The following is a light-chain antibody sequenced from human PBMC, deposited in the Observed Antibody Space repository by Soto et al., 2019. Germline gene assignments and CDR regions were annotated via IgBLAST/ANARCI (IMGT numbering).Light chain of an antibody. J-gene: IGKJ4*01. CDR2: GAS. CDR1: QRIYSN. CDR3: QQYHHWPVT. V-gene: IGKV3-15*01. Sequence: EIVMTHSPATLSVSPGERVTFSCRASQRIYSNLAWYQHTPGQAPRLLISGASTGATGLPSRFSGSGSGTDFTLTINSLQSEDVAVYYCQQYHHWPVTFGGGTKVEIK.